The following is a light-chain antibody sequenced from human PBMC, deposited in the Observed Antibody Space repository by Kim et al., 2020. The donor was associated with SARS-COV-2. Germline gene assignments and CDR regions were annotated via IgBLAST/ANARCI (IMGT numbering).Light chain of an antibody. CDR2: AAS. J-gene: IGKJ1*01. Sequence: DIQMTQYPSSVSASVGDRVTITCRASQGISSWLDWYQQKPGKAPKLLIYAASSLQSGVPSRFSGSGSGTDFTLTISSLQPEDFATYYCQQSNSFPLTFGQGTKVDIK. CDR3: QQSNSFPLT. V-gene: IGKV1-12*01. CDR1: QGISSW.